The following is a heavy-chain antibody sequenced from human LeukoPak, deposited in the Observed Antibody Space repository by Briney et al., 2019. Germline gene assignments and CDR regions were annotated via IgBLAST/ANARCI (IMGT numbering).Heavy chain of an antibody. D-gene: IGHD3-22*01. CDR3: AREETYYYDSSGSDY. CDR1: GFTFSSNW. Sequence: GGSLRLSCAASGFTFSSNWMSWVRQAPGKGLEWVANIKQDGSEKYYVDSVKGRFTISRDNAKNSLYLQMNSLRAEDTAVYYCAREETYYYDSSGSDYWGQGTLVTVSS. V-gene: IGHV3-7*01. CDR2: IKQDGSEK. J-gene: IGHJ4*02.